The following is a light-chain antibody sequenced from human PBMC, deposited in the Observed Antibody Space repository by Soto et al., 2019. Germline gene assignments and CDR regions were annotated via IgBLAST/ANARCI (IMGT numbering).Light chain of an antibody. J-gene: IGKJ4*01. V-gene: IGKV3-11*01. CDR2: DAS. CDR3: QQRRNWPT. CDR1: QSVSSY. Sequence: EIVLTQSPATLSLSPGERATLSCRASQSVSSYLAWYQQKPGQAPRLLIYDASNRAIGIPARFSGSGSGTDCSLTISSIEPEDFAGYYCQQRRNWPTFGGGTKVEIK.